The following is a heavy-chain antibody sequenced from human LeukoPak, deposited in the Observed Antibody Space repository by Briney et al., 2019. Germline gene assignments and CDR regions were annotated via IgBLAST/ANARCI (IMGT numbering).Heavy chain of an antibody. CDR2: IYYSGST. V-gene: IGHV4-39*07. Sequence: SETLSLTCTVSGGSLSSSSYYWGWIRQPPGKGLEWIGSIYYSGSTYYNPSLKSRGTISVDTSKTQFSLKLSPVTAADTAVYYCARVEPYDKGYYFDYWGQGTLVTVSS. J-gene: IGHJ4*02. CDR3: ARVEPYDKGYYFDY. CDR1: GGSLSSSSYY. D-gene: IGHD3-22*01.